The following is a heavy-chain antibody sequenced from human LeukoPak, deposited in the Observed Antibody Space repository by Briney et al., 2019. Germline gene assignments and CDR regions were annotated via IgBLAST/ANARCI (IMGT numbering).Heavy chain of an antibody. Sequence: PGGSLRLSCAASGFTFSSYGMHWVRQAPGKGLEWVAVVSYVGSNKYCAVSVKCRFTISKDNSKNTLYLQLNSLRAEDIAVYYCAIGRFGDHYMDVWGKGTTVTISS. CDR2: VSYVGSNK. V-gene: IGHV3-30*03. CDR3: AIGRFGDHYMDV. CDR1: GFTFSSYG. D-gene: IGHD3-10*01. J-gene: IGHJ6*03.